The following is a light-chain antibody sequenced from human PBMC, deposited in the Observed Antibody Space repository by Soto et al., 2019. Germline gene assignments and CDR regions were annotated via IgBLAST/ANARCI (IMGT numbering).Light chain of an antibody. CDR3: CSYAVSYTLWV. CDR1: SSDVGAYNY. Sequence: QSVLTQPRSVSGSPGQSVTISCTGTSSDVGAYNYVSWYQQHPGKAAKLIIYDVSKRPSGVPDRFSGSKSGNTASLTIPGLQADDEADYYCCSYAVSYTLWVFGGGTKLTVL. CDR2: DVS. V-gene: IGLV2-11*01. J-gene: IGLJ3*02.